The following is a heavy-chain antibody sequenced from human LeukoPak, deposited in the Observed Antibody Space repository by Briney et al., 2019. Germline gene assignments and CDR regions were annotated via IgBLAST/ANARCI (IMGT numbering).Heavy chain of an antibody. CDR1: GYSFTSYW. D-gene: IGHD2-2*01. CDR2: IDPSDSYT. Sequence: GESLKISCKGSGYSFTSYWISWVRQMPGKGLEWMGRIDPSDSYTNYSPSFQGHVTISADKSINTAYLQWSSLKASDTAMYYCARRRYCSSTSCYSLMDYWGQGTLVTVSS. CDR3: ARRRYCSSTSCYSLMDY. V-gene: IGHV5-10-1*01. J-gene: IGHJ4*02.